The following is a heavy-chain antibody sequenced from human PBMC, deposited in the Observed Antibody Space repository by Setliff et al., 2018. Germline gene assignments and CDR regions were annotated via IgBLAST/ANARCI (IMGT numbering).Heavy chain of an antibody. CDR1: GFVFITYA. CDR3: ARTRYGLGGRPY. CDR2: ISGYYNKT. J-gene: IGHJ4*02. Sequence: KVSCKTSGFVFITYAITWVRQAPGQGLEWMGWISGYYNKTNYAQKFQDRVTMTTDTSTGTAYMELRSLRYEDTAVFYCARTRYGLGGRPYWGQGTLVTVS. V-gene: IGHV1-18*01. D-gene: IGHD2-15*01.